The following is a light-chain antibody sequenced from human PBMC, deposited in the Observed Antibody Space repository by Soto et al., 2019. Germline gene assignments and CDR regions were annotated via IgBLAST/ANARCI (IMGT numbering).Light chain of an antibody. V-gene: IGLV2-14*01. J-gene: IGLJ1*01. CDR2: EVT. CDR1: TSDVGGYDY. CDR3: SSYTISSTYV. Sequence: QSVLTQPASVSGSPGQSITISCTGTTSDVGGYDYVSWYQQHPGQAPKRLIYEVTNRPSGVSNRFSGSKSGNTASLTISGLQAEDEDDYYCSSYTISSTYVFGSGTKGTVL.